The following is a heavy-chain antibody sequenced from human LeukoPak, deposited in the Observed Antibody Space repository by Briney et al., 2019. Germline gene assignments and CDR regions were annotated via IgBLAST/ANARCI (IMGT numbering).Heavy chain of an antibody. J-gene: IGHJ4*02. D-gene: IGHD2-2*01. CDR2: ISYDGSTE. CDR3: AKETYSTSWQLDS. V-gene: IGHV3-30*18. CDR1: GFAFSSYG. Sequence: GGSLRLSCAASGFAFSSYGVHWVRQAPGKGLEWVAVISYDGSTECYIDSVKGRFTISRDNSKNTLYLQMNSLRAEDTAVYYCAKETYSTSWQLDSWGQGTLVTVSS.